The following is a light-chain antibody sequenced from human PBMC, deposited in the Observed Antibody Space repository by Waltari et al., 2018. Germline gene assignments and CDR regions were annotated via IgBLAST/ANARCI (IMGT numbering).Light chain of an antibody. V-gene: IGKV3-20*01. CDR2: GAS. CDR1: QSVSSSY. Sequence: EIVLTQSPGTLSLSPGERATLSCRASQSVSSSYLAWYQQKPGKAPRLLIYGASSRATGIPDRFSGSGSGTDFTLSISRLEPEDFAVYYCQQYGASPTFGGGTKVEMK. CDR3: QQYGASPT. J-gene: IGKJ4*01.